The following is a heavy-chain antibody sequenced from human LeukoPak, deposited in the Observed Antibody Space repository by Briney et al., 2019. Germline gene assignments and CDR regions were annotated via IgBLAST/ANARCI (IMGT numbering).Heavy chain of an antibody. CDR1: GFTFSNAW. CDR3: TRVGYIDEGIDY. D-gene: IGHD5-24*01. Sequence: GGSLRLSCAASGFTFSNAWMTWVRQAPGKGLEWVANIKQDGSKKSYVDSVKGRFTISRDNAKNSLYLQMNSLRAEDTAIYYCTRVGYIDEGIDYWGQGTLVTVSS. J-gene: IGHJ4*02. CDR2: IKQDGSKK. V-gene: IGHV3-7*04.